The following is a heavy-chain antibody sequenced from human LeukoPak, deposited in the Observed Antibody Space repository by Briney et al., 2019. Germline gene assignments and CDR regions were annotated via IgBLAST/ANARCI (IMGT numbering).Heavy chain of an antibody. CDR3: ARDRVLWNDYADY. Sequence: PGGSLRLSCAASGFTFDDYAMHWVRQAPGKGLEWVSGITWNSGSIGYVDSVKGRFTISRDNAKNSLYLQMNSLRAEDTAVYYCARDRVLWNDYADYWGQGTLVTVSS. CDR2: ITWNSGSI. CDR1: GFTFDDYA. D-gene: IGHD4-17*01. V-gene: IGHV3-9*01. J-gene: IGHJ4*02.